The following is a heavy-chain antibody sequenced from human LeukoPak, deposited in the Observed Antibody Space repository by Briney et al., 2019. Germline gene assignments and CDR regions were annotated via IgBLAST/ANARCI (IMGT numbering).Heavy chain of an antibody. J-gene: IGHJ4*02. D-gene: IGHD2-15*01. CDR3: ASTFPYCSSGTCAL. CDR2: ISPDGNRE. V-gene: IGHV3-7*01. Sequence: GGSLRLSCAASGLSFSSYWMTWVRQGPGKGLEWVATISPDGNRENYVDSVKGRFSISRDNAKNSLFLQMRSLRAEDTAMYYCASTFPYCSSGTCALGGQGALATVSS. CDR1: GLSFSSYW.